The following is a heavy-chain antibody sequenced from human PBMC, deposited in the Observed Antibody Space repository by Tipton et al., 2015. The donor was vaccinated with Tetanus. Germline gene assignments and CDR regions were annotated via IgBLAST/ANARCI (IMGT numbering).Heavy chain of an antibody. Sequence: SLRLSCAASGFTLNTYAMSWVRQAPGKGLEWVSVIYSGDRRTYYADSVKGRFTISRDNSKNTLYLQMNSLRADDTAVYYCAKSVGSTGLYGMDVWGQGTTVTVSS. J-gene: IGHJ6*02. CDR2: IYSGDRRT. CDR1: GFTLNTYA. D-gene: IGHD1-26*01. V-gene: IGHV3-23*03. CDR3: AKSVGSTGLYGMDV.